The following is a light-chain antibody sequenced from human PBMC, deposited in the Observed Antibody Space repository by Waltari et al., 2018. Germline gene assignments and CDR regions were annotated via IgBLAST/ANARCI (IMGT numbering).Light chain of an antibody. Sequence: QSALTQPASVSGSPGQSITISCTGSSSDIGSYNVVSWYHHHPGKAPKLVIYEVINRPSGVSNRFSGSKSGNTASLTISGLQAEDEADYYCCSYAGSVVFGGGTKLTVL. CDR3: CSYAGSVV. J-gene: IGLJ2*01. CDR2: EVI. V-gene: IGLV2-23*02. CDR1: SSDIGSYNV.